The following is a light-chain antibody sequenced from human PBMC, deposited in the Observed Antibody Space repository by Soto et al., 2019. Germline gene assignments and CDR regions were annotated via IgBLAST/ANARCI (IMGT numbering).Light chain of an antibody. CDR1: ETVAGSY. Sequence: EIVLTQSPATLSSFPGDRVTLSCRASETVAGSYLAWYQQKPGQAPRLLIHGASTRATGIADRFSGSGSGTDFTLTISSLEPEDFAVYYCQQRSNWPITFGQGTRLEIK. CDR3: QQRSNWPIT. J-gene: IGKJ5*01. CDR2: GAS. V-gene: IGKV3D-20*02.